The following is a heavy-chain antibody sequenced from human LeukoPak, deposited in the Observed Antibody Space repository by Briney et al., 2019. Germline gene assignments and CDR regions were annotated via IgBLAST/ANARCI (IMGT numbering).Heavy chain of an antibody. J-gene: IGHJ4*02. V-gene: IGHV4-4*07. CDR2: IYNSGTP. CDR3: ARGAPSDY. Sequence: SETLSLTCTVSGGSFSGCSISSYSWCWVRAPVAKGLQCIGRIYNSGTPNDNPSIKSGVTMSVDTSKSQFSLKLNSVNAADTAVYYCARGAPSDYWGQGTLVTVSS. CDR1: GGSFSGCSISSYS.